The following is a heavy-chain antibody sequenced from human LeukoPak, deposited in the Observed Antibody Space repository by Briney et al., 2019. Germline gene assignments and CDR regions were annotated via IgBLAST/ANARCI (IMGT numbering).Heavy chain of an antibody. Sequence: PGGSLRLSCAASGFAFSDYYMSWIRQAPGKGLEWVSYISSSGSTIYYADSVKGRFTISRDNAKNSLYLQMNSLRAEDTAVYYCARGIAAAAPLGMDVWGQGTTVTVSS. D-gene: IGHD6-13*01. CDR1: GFAFSDYY. V-gene: IGHV3-11*01. J-gene: IGHJ6*02. CDR3: ARGIAAAAPLGMDV. CDR2: ISSSGSTI.